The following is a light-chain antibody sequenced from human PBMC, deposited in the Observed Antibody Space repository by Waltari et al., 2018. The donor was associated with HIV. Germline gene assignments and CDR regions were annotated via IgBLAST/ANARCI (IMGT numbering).Light chain of an antibody. CDR1: QSLSSSH. CDR2: GAS. V-gene: IGKV3-20*01. J-gene: IGKJ1*01. CDR3: QQYGSSPGT. Sequence: EIVLTQSPGTRLLPPGERATVPCRASQSLSSSHLTWYQQRPGQAPRPLIYGASSRATGIPDRFSGSGSGTDFTLTISRLEPEDFALYYCQQYGSSPGTFGQGTKVEIK.